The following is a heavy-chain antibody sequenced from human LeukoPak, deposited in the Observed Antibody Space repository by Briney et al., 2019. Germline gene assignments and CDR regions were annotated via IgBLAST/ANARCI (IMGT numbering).Heavy chain of an antibody. J-gene: IGHJ3*02. Sequence: PGGSLRLSCAASGFTFGIYWMSWVRQAPGKGLEWVANIKQDGSEKNYVDSVKGRFTISRDNAKNSLYLQMNSLRAEDTAVYYCARVEDSSSWYGDDALDIWGQGTMVTVSS. CDR3: ARVEDSSSWYGDDALDI. CDR2: IKQDGSEK. V-gene: IGHV3-7*01. CDR1: GFTFGIYW. D-gene: IGHD6-13*01.